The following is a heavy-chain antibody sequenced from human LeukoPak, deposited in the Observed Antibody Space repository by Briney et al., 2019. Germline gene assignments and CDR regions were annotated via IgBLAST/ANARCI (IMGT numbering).Heavy chain of an antibody. J-gene: IGHJ4*02. CDR2: IYYDGST. Sequence: PSDTLSLTCTVSGGSVSSSSYYWGWIRQPPGKGLEWYGTIYYDGSTYYNSSIKSGDTISVDTSKNQFSLKLSSVTAADTAVYYCARSYSNHIGIDYWGQGTLVTVTS. CDR1: GGSVSSSSYY. V-gene: IGHV4-39*07. CDR3: ARSYSNHIGIDY. D-gene: IGHD2-21*01.